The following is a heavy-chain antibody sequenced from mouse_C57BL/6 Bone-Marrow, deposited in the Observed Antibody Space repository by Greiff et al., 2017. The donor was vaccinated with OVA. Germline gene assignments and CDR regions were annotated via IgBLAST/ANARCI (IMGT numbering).Heavy chain of an antibody. CDR2: IHPNSGST. J-gene: IGHJ3*01. Sequence: QVQLQQPGAELVKPGASVKLSCKASGYTFTSYWMHWVKQRPGQGLEWIGMIHPNSGSTNYNEKFKSKATLTVDKSSSTAYMRLSSLTSEDSAVYYCARRNYDGFAYWGQGTLVTVSA. CDR3: ARRNYDGFAY. V-gene: IGHV1-64*01. CDR1: GYTFTSYW. D-gene: IGHD1-2*01.